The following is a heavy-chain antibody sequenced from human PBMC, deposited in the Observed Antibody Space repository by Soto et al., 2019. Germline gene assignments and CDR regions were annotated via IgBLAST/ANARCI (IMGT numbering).Heavy chain of an antibody. CDR3: AKRTVGWYFDL. CDR2: ISGSGGST. D-gene: IGHD4-17*01. V-gene: IGHV3-23*01. Sequence: EVQLLESGGGLVQXGXXXXXXXXXXXFXFSXXXMNWVRQAPGKGLEWVSVISGSGGSTYYADAVKGRFTISRDNSKNTLYLQMNSLRAEDTAVYYCAKRTVGWYFDLWXXGTLVTVSS. CDR1: XFXFSXXX. J-gene: IGHJ2*01.